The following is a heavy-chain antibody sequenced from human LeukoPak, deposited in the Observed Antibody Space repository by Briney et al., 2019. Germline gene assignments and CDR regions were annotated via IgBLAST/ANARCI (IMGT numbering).Heavy chain of an antibody. CDR1: GLTFHTYE. D-gene: IGHD6-13*01. CDR2: ISSSSSYT. V-gene: IGHV3-21*05. Sequence: GGSLRLSCAISGLTFHTYEMNWVRQAPGKGLEWASYISSSSSYTNYADSVKGRFTISRDNAKNSLYLQMNSLRAEDTAVYYCARLHSSSWTFDYWGQGTLVTVSS. J-gene: IGHJ4*02. CDR3: ARLHSSSWTFDY.